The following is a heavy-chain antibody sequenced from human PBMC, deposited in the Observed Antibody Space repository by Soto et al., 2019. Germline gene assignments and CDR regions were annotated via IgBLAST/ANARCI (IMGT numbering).Heavy chain of an antibody. V-gene: IGHV3-21*06. CDR2: ISSGGNDI. Sequence: GGSLRLSCEASGFPFSRYSLNWVRQAPGKGLEWVSSISSGGNDISYAESLEGRFFTSRDNVNNVLYLDINNLRPEDTAVYYCARMAYWGQGTLVTVSS. J-gene: IGHJ4*02. CDR3: ARMAY. CDR1: GFPFSRYS.